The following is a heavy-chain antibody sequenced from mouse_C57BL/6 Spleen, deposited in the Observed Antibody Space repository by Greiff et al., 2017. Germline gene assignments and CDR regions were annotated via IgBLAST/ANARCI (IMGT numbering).Heavy chain of an antibody. D-gene: IGHD4-1*01. Sequence: EVQVVESGGGLVKPGGSLKLSCAASGFTFSSYAMSWVRQTPEKRLEWVATISDGGSYTYYPANVKGRFTIYRDNAKNNLYLQMSHLKSEDTAMYYCARDLTGTGPFDYWGQGTTLTVSS. CDR2: ISDGGSYT. CDR1: GFTFSSYA. V-gene: IGHV5-4*01. CDR3: ARDLTGTGPFDY. J-gene: IGHJ2*01.